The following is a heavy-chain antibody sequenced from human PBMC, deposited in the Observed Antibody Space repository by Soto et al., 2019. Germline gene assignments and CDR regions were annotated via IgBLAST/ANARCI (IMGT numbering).Heavy chain of an antibody. V-gene: IGHV3-23*01. CDR1: GFTFSSYA. CDR2: IGASGDST. J-gene: IGHJ4*02. CDR3: ALGRYFGY. Sequence: PGGSLRLSCAASGFTFSSYAMSWVRQAPGKGLEWVSAIGASGDSTFYADSVKGRFTISRDNSKNTLYLHLNSLRAEDTAVYYCALGRYFGYWGQGTLVTVSS.